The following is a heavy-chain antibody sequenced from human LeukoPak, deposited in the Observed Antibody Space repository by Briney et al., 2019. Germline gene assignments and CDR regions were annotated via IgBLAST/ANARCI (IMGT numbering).Heavy chain of an antibody. D-gene: IGHD3-22*01. CDR1: GFTFSTYT. Sequence: GGSLRLSCAASGFTFSTYTMNWVRQAPGKGLEWVSFISSSSSYMYYADSVKGRFTISRDNTKNTLYLQMNSLRPEDTAVYYCARDGGYYYDGWGQGTLVTVSS. V-gene: IGHV3-21*01. CDR3: ARDGGYYYDG. CDR2: ISSSSSYM. J-gene: IGHJ4*02.